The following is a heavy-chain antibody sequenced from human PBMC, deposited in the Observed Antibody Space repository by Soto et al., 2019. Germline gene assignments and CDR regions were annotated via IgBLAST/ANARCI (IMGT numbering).Heavy chain of an antibody. CDR1: GFTFSSYA. V-gene: IGHV3-30-3*01. J-gene: IGHJ6*02. CDR3: ASGKYCSSTSCSRRQPYYYYGMDV. D-gene: IGHD2-2*01. Sequence: GGSLRLSCAASGFTFSSYAMHWVRQAPGKGLGGVAVISYDGSNKYYADSVKGRFTISRDNSKNTLYLQMNSLRAEDTAVYYCASGKYCSSTSCSRRQPYYYYGMDVWGQGTTVTVSS. CDR2: ISYDGSNK.